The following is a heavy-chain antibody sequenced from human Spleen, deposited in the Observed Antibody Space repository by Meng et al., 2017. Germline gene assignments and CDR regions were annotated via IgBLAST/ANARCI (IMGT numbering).Heavy chain of an antibody. CDR2: ISYDGSNK. D-gene: IGHD6-13*01. Sequence: GESLKISCAASGFTFSSYAMHWVRQAPGKGLEWVAVISYDGSNKYYADSVKGRFTISRDNSKNTLYLQMNSLRAEDTAVYYCARDRGAAGTRLDYWGQGTL. CDR3: ARDRGAAGTRLDY. CDR1: GFTFSSYA. J-gene: IGHJ4*02. V-gene: IGHV3-30*01.